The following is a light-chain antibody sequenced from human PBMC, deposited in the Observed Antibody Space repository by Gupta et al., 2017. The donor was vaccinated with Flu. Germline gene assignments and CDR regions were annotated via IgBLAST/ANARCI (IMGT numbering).Light chain of an antibody. CDR3: HQYNTYWT. J-gene: IGKJ1*01. CDR1: QSFSRW. Sequence: RVTITCRASQSFSRWLAWYQQKPRKGPKLLNYQTSTLESGVPSRFSGSGSGTEFTLTISSLQPDDFATYYCHQYNTYWTFGQGTKVEIK. CDR2: QTS. V-gene: IGKV1-5*03.